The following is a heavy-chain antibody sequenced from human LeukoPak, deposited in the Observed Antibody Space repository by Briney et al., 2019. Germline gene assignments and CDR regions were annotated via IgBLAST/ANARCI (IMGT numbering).Heavy chain of an antibody. J-gene: IGHJ4*02. CDR1: GFIFSSYW. CDR3: ASQPTVTTYVDY. D-gene: IGHD4-17*01. Sequence: PGGSLRLSCVASGFIFSSYWMNWVRQAPGKGLEWVANIKQDGSEIYYVDSVKGRFTISRDNAKNSLYLQMNSLRAEDTAVYYCASQPTVTTYVDYWGQGTLVTVSS. V-gene: IGHV3-7*01. CDR2: IKQDGSEI.